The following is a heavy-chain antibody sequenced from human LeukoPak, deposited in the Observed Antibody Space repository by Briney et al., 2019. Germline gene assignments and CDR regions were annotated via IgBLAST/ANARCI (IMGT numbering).Heavy chain of an antibody. CDR2: IYHSGST. CDR1: GGSISSGGYS. Sequence: SETLSLTCAVSGGSISSGGYSWSWIRQPPGKGLEWIGYIYHSGSTYYNPSLKSRVTISVDRSKNQFSLKLSSVTAADTAVYYXASYSAQRGLDYWGQGTLVTVSS. J-gene: IGHJ4*02. V-gene: IGHV4-30-2*01. D-gene: IGHD1-26*01. CDR3: ASYSAQRGLDY.